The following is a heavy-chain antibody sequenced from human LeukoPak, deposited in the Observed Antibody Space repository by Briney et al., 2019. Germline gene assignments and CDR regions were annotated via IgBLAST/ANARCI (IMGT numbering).Heavy chain of an antibody. CDR1: GFTFSSYW. V-gene: IGHV3-7*01. J-gene: IGHJ4*02. D-gene: IGHD2-2*01. Sequence: GGSLRLSCAASGFTFSSYWMSWVRQAPGKGLEWVANIKQDGSEKTYVDSVKGRFIISRDNTKNSLYLQMNSLRAEDTAVYYCARDDVTYATQIDYWGQGTLVTVSS. CDR2: IKQDGSEK. CDR3: ARDDVTYATQIDY.